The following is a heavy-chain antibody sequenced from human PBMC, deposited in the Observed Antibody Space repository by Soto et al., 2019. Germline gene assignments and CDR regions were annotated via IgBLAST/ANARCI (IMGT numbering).Heavy chain of an antibody. V-gene: IGHV3-48*01. CDR3: ARDLDCAFDL. D-gene: IGHD3-9*01. CDR1: GFTFSSYS. Sequence: EVQLVESGGGLVQPGGSLRLSCAASGFTFSSYSMNWVRQAPGKGLEWVSYTTISSSIIYYADSVNGRFTISRDNAKNSLYLQMNSLRVEDTAVYFCARDLDCAFDLWGQGTMVTVSS. CDR2: TTISSSII. J-gene: IGHJ3*01.